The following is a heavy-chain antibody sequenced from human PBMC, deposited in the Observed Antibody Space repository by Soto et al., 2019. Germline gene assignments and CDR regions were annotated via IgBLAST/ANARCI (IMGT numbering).Heavy chain of an antibody. D-gene: IGHD3-3*01. CDR1: GFTFSNYG. V-gene: IGHV3-23*01. Sequence: LRLSCAASGFTFSNYGMSWVRQAPGKGLEWVSVMSGSGDDAYYADSVKGRSTISRDNSKNMLYLQMNSLRAEDTAVYFCAKKVTIYAVDPADYWGQGTQVTVSS. CDR3: AKKVTIYAVDPADY. CDR2: MSGSGDDA. J-gene: IGHJ4*02.